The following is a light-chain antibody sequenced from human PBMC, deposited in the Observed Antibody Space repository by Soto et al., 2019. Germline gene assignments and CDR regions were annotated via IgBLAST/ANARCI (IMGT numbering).Light chain of an antibody. CDR3: TSYTSDSSVI. V-gene: IGLV2-14*03. Sequence: QSALTQPASVSGSPGQSVTICCTGTSSDFGGYRYVSWYQQRPGKAPKLMIHDVTNRPSGVSDRFSGSKSGNTASLTISGLQAEYEADYYCTSYTSDSSVIFGGGTKLTVL. J-gene: IGLJ2*01. CDR2: DVT. CDR1: SSDFGGYRY.